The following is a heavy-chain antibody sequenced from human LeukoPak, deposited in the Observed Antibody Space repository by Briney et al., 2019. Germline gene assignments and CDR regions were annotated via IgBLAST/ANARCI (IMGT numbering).Heavy chain of an antibody. J-gene: IGHJ4*02. CDR2: IKQHGSEK. Sequence: GGSLRLSCVVSGFTFSNYWMSWVRQAPGKGLEWVANIKQHGSEKYYVDSVKGRFTISRDNAKNSLYLQMDSLRAEDTAVYYCARDFTYCGGDCYSGWPMGFWGQGTLVTVSS. D-gene: IGHD2-21*01. CDR3: ARDFTYCGGDCYSGWPMGF. V-gene: IGHV3-7*03. CDR1: GFTFSNYW.